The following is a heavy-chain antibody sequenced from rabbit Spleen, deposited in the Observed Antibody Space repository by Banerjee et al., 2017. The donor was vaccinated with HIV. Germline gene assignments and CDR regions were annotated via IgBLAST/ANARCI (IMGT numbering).Heavy chain of an antibody. CDR3: VRDQAGYAGYGPWYFNL. D-gene: IGHD7-1*01. CDR1: GFDFSVYG. CDR2: IDPIFGRT. V-gene: IGHV1S7*01. J-gene: IGHJ4*01. Sequence: QQLKETGGGLVQPGGSLTLSCKASGFDFSVYGLSWVRQAPGKGLEWIGYIDPIFGRTYYASWVNGRFTISSHNAQNTLYLQLNSLTAADTATYFCVRDQAGYAGYGPWYFNLWGPGTLVTVS.